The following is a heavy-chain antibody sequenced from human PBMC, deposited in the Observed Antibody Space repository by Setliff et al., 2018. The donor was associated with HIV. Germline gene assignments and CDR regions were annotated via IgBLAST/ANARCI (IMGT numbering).Heavy chain of an antibody. D-gene: IGHD6-19*01. Sequence: SETLSLTCTVSGGSISGHYWSWIRQPPGRGLEWIGYIYTGGSTRYNPSLKSRVTISGHTSKSQFSLKLSAVTAADTALYYCARSGALATSTWSPFDYWGHGNQVTVSS. CDR1: GGSISGHY. CDR2: IYTGGST. J-gene: IGHJ4*01. CDR3: ARSGALATSTWSPFDY. V-gene: IGHV4-4*08.